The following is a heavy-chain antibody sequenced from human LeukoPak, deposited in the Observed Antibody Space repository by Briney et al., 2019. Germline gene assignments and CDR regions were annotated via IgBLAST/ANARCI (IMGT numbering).Heavy chain of an antibody. J-gene: IGHJ2*01. V-gene: IGHV4-4*07. Sequence: NPSETLSLTCTVSGASIIRYHWTWIRQPAGKGLEWLGHIYTSGSTDYNPSLNSRVIMSLDTSKNQLSLKLTSVTAADTAVYYCAREGEDNTWNSYIDLWGRGTLATVSS. CDR2: IYTSGST. CDR3: AREGEDNTWNSYIDL. CDR1: GASIIRYH. D-gene: IGHD1-1*01.